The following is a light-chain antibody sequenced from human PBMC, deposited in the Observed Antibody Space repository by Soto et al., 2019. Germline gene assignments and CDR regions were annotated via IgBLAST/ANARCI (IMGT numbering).Light chain of an antibody. J-gene: IGKJ1*01. CDR1: QSVSSY. CDR2: DAS. V-gene: IGKV3-11*01. Sequence: EIVLTQSPATLSLSPGERATLSCRASQSVSSYLAWYQQKPCQAPRLLIYDASNRATGIPARFSGSGSGTDFTLTISSLEPEDFAVYYCQQRSNWPWTFSQGTKVDIK. CDR3: QQRSNWPWT.